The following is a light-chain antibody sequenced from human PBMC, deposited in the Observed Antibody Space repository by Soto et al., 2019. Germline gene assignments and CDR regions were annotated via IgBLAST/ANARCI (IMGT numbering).Light chain of an antibody. CDR1: QSLLHSNGYNY. CDR3: MQALQDHLT. J-gene: IGKJ1*01. V-gene: IGKV2-28*01. Sequence: DIVMTQSPLSLPVSPREPASISCRSNQSLLHSNGYNYLDWYLQKPGQSPQLLIYLGSNRASGVPERFSGSGSGTDFTLKISRVEAEDVGLYYCMQALQDHLTFDQGTKVDIK. CDR2: LGS.